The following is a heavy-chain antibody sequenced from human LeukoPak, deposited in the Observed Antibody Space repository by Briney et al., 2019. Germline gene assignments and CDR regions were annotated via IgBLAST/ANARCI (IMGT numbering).Heavy chain of an antibody. Sequence: GGSLRLSCAASGGTFSSYAISWVRQAPGQGLEWMGGIIPICGTANYAQKFQGRVTITADESTSTTYMELSSLRAEDTAVYYCAREVSPQKLRYSGGGWFDPWGQGTLVTVSS. V-gene: IGHV1-69*01. J-gene: IGHJ5*02. D-gene: IGHD3-9*01. CDR1: GGTFSSYA. CDR3: AREVSPQKLRYSGGGWFDP. CDR2: IIPICGTA.